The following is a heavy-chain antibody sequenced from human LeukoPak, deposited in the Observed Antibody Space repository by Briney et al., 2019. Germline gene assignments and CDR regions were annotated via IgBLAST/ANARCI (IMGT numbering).Heavy chain of an antibody. V-gene: IGHV4-34*01. Sequence: SETLSLTCAVYGGSFSGYYWSWIRQPPGKGLEWIGEINHSGSTNYNPSLKSRVTISVDTSKNQFSLKLSSVTAADTAVYYCASASWYFDLWGRGTLVTVSS. J-gene: IGHJ2*01. CDR3: ASASWYFDL. CDR2: INHSGST. CDR1: GGSFSGYY.